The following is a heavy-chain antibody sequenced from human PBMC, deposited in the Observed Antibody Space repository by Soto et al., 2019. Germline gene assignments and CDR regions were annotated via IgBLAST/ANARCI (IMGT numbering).Heavy chain of an antibody. CDR1: GFTFSSYS. CDR3: ARDRFYDISTGSGMDV. D-gene: IGHD3-9*01. J-gene: IGHJ6*02. V-gene: IGHV3-33*08. CDR2: IWYDGSNK. Sequence: GGSLRLSCAASGFTFSSYSMNWVRQAPGKGLKWVAVIWYDGSNKYYADSVKGRFTISRDNSKNTLYLQINSLRAEDTAVYYCARDRFYDISTGSGMDVWGQGTTVTVSS.